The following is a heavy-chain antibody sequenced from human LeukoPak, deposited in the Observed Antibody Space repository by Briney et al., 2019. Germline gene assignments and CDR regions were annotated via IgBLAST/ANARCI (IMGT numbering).Heavy chain of an antibody. CDR2: IRYDGSNK. CDR1: GFTFSSYG. V-gene: IGHV3-30*02. CDR3: AKDPRGSYSRDYYYYMDV. Sequence: PGGSLRLSCAASGFTFSSYGMHWVRQAPGKGLEWVAFIRYDGSNKYYADSVKGRFTISRDNSKNTLYLQMNSLRAEDAAVYYCAKDPRGSYSRDYYYYMDVWGKGTTVTVPS. D-gene: IGHD1-26*01. J-gene: IGHJ6*03.